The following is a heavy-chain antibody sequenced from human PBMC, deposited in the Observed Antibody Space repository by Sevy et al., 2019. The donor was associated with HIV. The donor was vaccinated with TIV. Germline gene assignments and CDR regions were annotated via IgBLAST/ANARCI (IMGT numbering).Heavy chain of an antibody. D-gene: IGHD3-3*01. CDR1: GDTFTTYD. Sequence: ASVKVSCKASGDTFTTYDINWVRQAPGQGLEWMGWMSPKTGNTGYAQKFQGRVTMTRDTSISTAYMELSSLRSEDTAGYYCASGGNGDFWSYEYYYYGMDVWGQGTTVTVSS. CDR3: ASGGNGDFWSYEYYYYGMDV. V-gene: IGHV1-8*02. J-gene: IGHJ6*02. CDR2: MSPKTGNT.